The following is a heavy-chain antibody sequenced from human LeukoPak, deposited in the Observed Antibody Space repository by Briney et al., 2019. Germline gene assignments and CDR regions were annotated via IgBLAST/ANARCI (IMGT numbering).Heavy chain of an antibody. Sequence: PGRSLRLTCAASGFTFSGYGMHWVRQAPGKGLEWVAVIWYDGSNKYYADSVKGRFTISRDNSKNTLYLQMNSLRAEDTAVYYCATVVTDPYYYYYGMDVWGQGTTVTVSS. V-gene: IGHV3-33*01. CDR1: GFTFSGYG. CDR2: IWYDGSNK. D-gene: IGHD5-18*01. CDR3: ATVVTDPYYYYYGMDV. J-gene: IGHJ6*02.